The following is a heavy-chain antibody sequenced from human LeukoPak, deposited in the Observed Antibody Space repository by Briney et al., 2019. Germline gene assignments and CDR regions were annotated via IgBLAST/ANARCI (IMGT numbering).Heavy chain of an antibody. CDR1: GFTFSGSA. CDR2: IRSKPQSYAT. D-gene: IGHD1-26*01. V-gene: IGHV3-73*01. CDR3: TRVGPSTVVDY. Sequence: GGSLRLSCAASGFTFSGSAIHWVRQASGKGLEWVGRIRSKPQSYATAYDESLKGRFTISRDDSKNTAYLQMSSLKIEDTAVYYCTRVGPSTVVDYWGQGTQVTVSS. J-gene: IGHJ4*02.